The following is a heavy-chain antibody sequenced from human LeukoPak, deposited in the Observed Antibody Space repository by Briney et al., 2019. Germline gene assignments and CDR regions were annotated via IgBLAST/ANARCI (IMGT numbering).Heavy chain of an antibody. J-gene: IGHJ4*02. Sequence: PGGSLRLSCAASGFTFDDYAMHWVRQAPGKGLEWVSGISWNSGSIGYADSVKGRFTISRDNAKNSLYLQMNSLRAEDTAVYYCARDYYPPDYWGQGTLVTVSS. CDR3: ARDYYPPDY. D-gene: IGHD1-26*01. CDR1: GFTFDDYA. V-gene: IGHV3-9*01. CDR2: ISWNSGSI.